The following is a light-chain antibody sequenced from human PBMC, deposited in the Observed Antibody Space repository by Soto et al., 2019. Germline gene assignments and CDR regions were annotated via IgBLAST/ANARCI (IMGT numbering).Light chain of an antibody. J-gene: IGKJ2*01. Sequence: EIALTQSPATLSSFPGDRVTLSCRASQYINTRLAWYQHRPGQAPRLLIYQTSIRAAGIPARFSGSGSRTEFSLTISSLQSEDSAVYYCQQYNIWSLYTFGQGTKLEIK. V-gene: IGKV3D-15*01. CDR3: QQYNIWSLYT. CDR1: QYINTR. CDR2: QTS.